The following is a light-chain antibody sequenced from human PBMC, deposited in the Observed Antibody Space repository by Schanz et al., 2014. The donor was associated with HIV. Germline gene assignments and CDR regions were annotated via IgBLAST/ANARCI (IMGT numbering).Light chain of an antibody. CDR1: QSISTY. V-gene: IGKV1-39*01. Sequence: DMQMTQSPSSLSASVGDRVTITCRASQSISTYLNWYQQKPGKAPKLLIFAASSLQSGVPSRFSGSGSGTGFTLTISSLQPEDFATYYCQQGDTFPTFGQGTKLEI. CDR2: AAS. CDR3: QQGDTFPT. J-gene: IGKJ2*01.